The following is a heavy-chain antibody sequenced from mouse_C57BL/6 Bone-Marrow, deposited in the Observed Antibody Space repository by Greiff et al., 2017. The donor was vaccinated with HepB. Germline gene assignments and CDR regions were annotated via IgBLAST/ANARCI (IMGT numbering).Heavy chain of an antibody. CDR1: GFTFSDFY. D-gene: IGHD1-1*01. CDR3: ARDAYYGSSYDWYFDV. CDR2: SRNKANDYTT. Sequence: EVNLVESGGGLVQSGRSLRLSCATSGFTFSDFYMEWVRQAPGKGLEWIAASRNKANDYTTEYSASVKGRFIVSRDTSQSILYLQMNALRAEDTAIYYCARDAYYGSSYDWYFDVWGTGTTVTVSS. J-gene: IGHJ1*03. V-gene: IGHV7-1*01.